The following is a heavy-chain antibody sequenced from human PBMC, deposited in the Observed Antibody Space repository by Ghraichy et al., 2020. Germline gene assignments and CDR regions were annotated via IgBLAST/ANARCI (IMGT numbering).Heavy chain of an antibody. D-gene: IGHD1-26*01. CDR2: MSPDGGIK. Sequence: GGSLRLSCAASGVTFSSYILHWVRKVPGKGKEWVAVMSPDGGIKIYADSVKDRFTISRDNARNTMYLEMKDLRAEDTPLYYCARDPTLGAPDYFDYWGQGILSTLAS. CDR1: GVTFSSYI. V-gene: IGHV3-30*04. CDR3: ARDPTLGAPDYFDY. J-gene: IGHJ4*02.